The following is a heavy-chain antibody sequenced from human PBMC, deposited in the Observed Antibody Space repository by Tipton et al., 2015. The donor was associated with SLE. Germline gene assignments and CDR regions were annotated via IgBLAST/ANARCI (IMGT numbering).Heavy chain of an antibody. V-gene: IGHV4-34*01. J-gene: IGHJ4*02. CDR3: ARGQDDSSDY. Sequence: TLSLTCAVYGGSFSGYYWSWICQPPGKGLEWIGEINHSGSTNYNPSLKSRVTISVDTSKNQFSLKLSSVTAADTAVYYCARGQDDSSDYWGQGTLVTVSS. CDR1: GGSFSGYY. CDR2: INHSGST. D-gene: IGHD3-22*01.